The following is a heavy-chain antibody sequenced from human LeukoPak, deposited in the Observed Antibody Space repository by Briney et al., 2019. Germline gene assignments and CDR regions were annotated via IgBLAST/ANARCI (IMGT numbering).Heavy chain of an antibody. V-gene: IGHV3-48*02. J-gene: IGHJ6*02. CDR1: GFTLSSYS. CDR2: ISYLGSAI. CDR3: ARTEGRGMDV. D-gene: IGHD1-14*01. Sequence: GGSLRLSCAASGFTLSSYSMNWVRQAPGKGLEWVSYISYLGSAIYYADSVKGRFTISRDSAKNSLYLQMNSLRDEDTAVYFCARTEGRGMDVWGQGTTVTVSS.